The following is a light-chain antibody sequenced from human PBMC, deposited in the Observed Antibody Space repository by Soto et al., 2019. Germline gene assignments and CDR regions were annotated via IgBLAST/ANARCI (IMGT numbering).Light chain of an antibody. V-gene: IGLV1-44*01. CDR3: AAWDDSLIAFGV. CDR2: SNN. CDR1: NSNIGSNT. Sequence: QSVLTQPPSASGTPGQRVTISCSGSNSNIGSNTVNWYQQLPGTAPKLLIYSNNQRPLGVPDRFSGSKSGTSASLAISGLQSEDEADYYCAAWDDSLIAFGVFGGGTKLTVL. J-gene: IGLJ3*02.